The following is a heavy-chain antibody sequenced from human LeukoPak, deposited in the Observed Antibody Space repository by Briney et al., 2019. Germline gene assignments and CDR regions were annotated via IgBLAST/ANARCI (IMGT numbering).Heavy chain of an antibody. V-gene: IGHV4-4*09. CDR2: IYTSGST. CDR1: GGSISSYY. CDR3: ASHCSSTSYEAKDDAFNI. Sequence: SETLSLTCTVSGGSISSYYWSWIRQPPGKGLEWIGYIYTSGSTNYNPSLKSRVTISVDTSKNQFSLKLSSVTAADTAVYYCASHCSSTSYEAKDDAFNIWGQGTMVTVSS. J-gene: IGHJ3*02. D-gene: IGHD2-2*01.